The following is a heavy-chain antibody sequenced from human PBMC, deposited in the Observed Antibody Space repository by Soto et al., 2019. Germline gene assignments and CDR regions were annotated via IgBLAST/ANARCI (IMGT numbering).Heavy chain of an antibody. CDR1: GGSISSGGYY. V-gene: IGHV4-31*03. CDR2: IYYSGST. CDR3: AREKAPDYGDYVGPAFDI. Sequence: QVQLHESGPGLVKPSQTLSLTCTVSGGSISSGGYYWSWIRQHPGKGLEWIGYIYYSGSTYYNPSLKSRVTISVDTSKNQFSLKLSSVTAADTAVYYWAREKAPDYGDYVGPAFDIWGQGTMVTVSS. D-gene: IGHD4-17*01. J-gene: IGHJ3*02.